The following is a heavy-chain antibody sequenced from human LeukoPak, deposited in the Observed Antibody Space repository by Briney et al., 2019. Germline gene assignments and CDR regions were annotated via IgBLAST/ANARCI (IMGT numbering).Heavy chain of an antibody. D-gene: IGHD3-22*01. V-gene: IGHV3-33*01. CDR1: GFTFSTFG. CDR3: ARDYYDSSGQLHAGAHAFDI. CDR2: IWYDGINK. J-gene: IGHJ3*02. Sequence: PGGSLRLSCAASGFTFSTFGMHWVRQAPGKGLEWVAIIWYDGINKYCADSVKGRFTISRDNSKNTLYLQMNSLRAEDTAVYYCARDYYDSSGQLHAGAHAFDIWGQGTMVTVSS.